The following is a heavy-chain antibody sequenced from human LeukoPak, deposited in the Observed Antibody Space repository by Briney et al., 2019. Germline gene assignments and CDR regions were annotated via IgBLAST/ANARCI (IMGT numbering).Heavy chain of an antibody. CDR2: ISAYNGNT. CDR1: GYTFTSYG. CDR3: ARGETSYYYYYYMDV. V-gene: IGHV1-18*01. Sequence: ASVKVSCKASGYTFTSYGISWVRQAPGQGLEWMGWISAYNGNTNYAQKLQGRVTMTTDTSTSTAYMELRSLRSDDTAVYYCARGETSYYYYYYMDVWGKGTTVTVSS. J-gene: IGHJ6*03. D-gene: IGHD1-1*01.